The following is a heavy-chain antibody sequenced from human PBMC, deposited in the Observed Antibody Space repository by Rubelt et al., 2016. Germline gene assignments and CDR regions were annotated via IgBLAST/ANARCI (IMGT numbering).Heavy chain of an antibody. V-gene: IGHV1-46*01. CDR1: GYRFTRYY. CDR3: ATADSTLDV. Sequence: VKKPGASVKLSCKASGYRFTRYYIHWVRQAPGQGLEWMGIINPDGGSTTYAQRFEGRVTVTRDMSTTTVYMELTSLGYEDTAMYYCATADSTLDVWGQGTTVTVSS. J-gene: IGHJ6*02. CDR2: INPDGGST.